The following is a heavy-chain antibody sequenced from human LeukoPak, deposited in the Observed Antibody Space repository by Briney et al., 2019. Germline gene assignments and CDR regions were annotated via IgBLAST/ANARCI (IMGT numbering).Heavy chain of an antibody. CDR2: IYPGDSDT. CDR1: GYSFTSYW. Sequence: GESLKISCKGSGYSFTSYWIGWVRQMPGKGLEWMGIIYPGDSDTRYSPSFQGQVTISADKSISTAYLQWSSLKASDTAMYYCARTDARIAVAGFDYYYYGTDVWGQGTTVTVSS. J-gene: IGHJ6*02. CDR3: ARTDARIAVAGFDYYYYGTDV. D-gene: IGHD6-19*01. V-gene: IGHV5-51*01.